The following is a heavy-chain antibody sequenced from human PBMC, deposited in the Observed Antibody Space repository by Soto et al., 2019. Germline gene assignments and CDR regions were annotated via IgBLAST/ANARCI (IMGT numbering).Heavy chain of an antibody. J-gene: IGHJ6*03. CDR3: ARGPHIVVVPAAISYYYMDV. Sequence: SETLSLTCAVYGGSFSGYYWGWIRQPPGKGLEWIGEINHSGSTNYNPSLKSRVTISVDTSKNQFSLKLSSVTAADTAVYYCARGPHIVVVPAAISYYYMDVWGKGTTVTVS. V-gene: IGHV4-34*01. CDR1: GGSFSGYY. D-gene: IGHD2-2*01. CDR2: INHSGST.